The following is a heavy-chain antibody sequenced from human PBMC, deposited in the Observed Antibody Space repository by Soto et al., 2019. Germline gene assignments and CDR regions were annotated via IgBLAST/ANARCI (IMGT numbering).Heavy chain of an antibody. CDR3: ASQGYSSSWYAGLRDNWFDP. CDR1: GGSISSSNW. CDR2: IYHSGST. D-gene: IGHD6-13*01. J-gene: IGHJ5*02. V-gene: IGHV4-4*02. Sequence: SETLSLTCAVSGGSISSSNWWSWVRQPPGKGLEWIGEIYHSGSTNYNPSLKSRVTISVDKSKNQFSLKLSSVTAADTAVYYCASQGYSSSWYAGLRDNWFDPWGQGTLVTVSS.